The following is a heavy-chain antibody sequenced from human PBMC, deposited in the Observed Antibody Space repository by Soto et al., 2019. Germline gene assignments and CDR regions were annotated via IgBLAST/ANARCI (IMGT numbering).Heavy chain of an antibody. D-gene: IGHD4-17*01. CDR2: IYPGDSDT. Sequence: LGESLKISCKGSGYSFTSYWIGWVRQMPGKGLEWMGIIYPGDSDTRYSPSFQGQVTISADKSISTAYLQWSSLKASDTAVYYCARLNQDGDYYYYYYYMDVWGKGTTVTVSS. CDR1: GYSFTSYW. CDR3: ARLNQDGDYYYYYYYMDV. J-gene: IGHJ6*03. V-gene: IGHV5-51*01.